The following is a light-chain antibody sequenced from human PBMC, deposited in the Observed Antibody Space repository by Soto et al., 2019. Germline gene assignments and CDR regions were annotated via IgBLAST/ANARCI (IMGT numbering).Light chain of an antibody. Sequence: DIQMTKSPSTLSGSVGDRVTITCRASQTISSWLAWYQQKPGKAPKLLIYKASTLKSGVPLSFSGSGAGTEFTITISSLQPDDFATYYFQHYNSYSEAFGQGTKVEL. CDR2: KAS. V-gene: IGKV1-5*03. CDR3: QHYNSYSEA. J-gene: IGKJ1*01. CDR1: QTISSW.